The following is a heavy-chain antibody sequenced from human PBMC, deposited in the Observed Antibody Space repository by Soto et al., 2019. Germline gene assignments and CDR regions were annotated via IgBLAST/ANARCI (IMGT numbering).Heavy chain of an antibody. J-gene: IGHJ4*01. CDR1: GYTFTSYD. CDR3: ARFIHIGGFCRGGTGFSI. Sequence: ASVKVSCKASGYTFTSYDINWVRQATGQGLEWMGWMNPNSGNTGYAQKFQGRVTMTRNTSISTAYMELSSLRSEDTAVYYCARFIHIGGFCRGGTGFSIWGQEPWSPSPQ. V-gene: IGHV1-8*01. D-gene: IGHD2-15*01. CDR2: MNPNSGNT.